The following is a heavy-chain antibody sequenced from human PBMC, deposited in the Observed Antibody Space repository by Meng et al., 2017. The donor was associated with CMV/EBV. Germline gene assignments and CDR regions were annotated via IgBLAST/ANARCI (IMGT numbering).Heavy chain of an antibody. V-gene: IGHV4-39*07. CDR1: GGSISSSSYY. Sequence: SETLSPTCTVSGGSISSSSYYWGWIRQPPGKGLEWIGSIYYSGSTYYNPSLKSRVTISVDTSKNQFSLKLSSVTAADTAVYYCARDSTAYWYYYYYYGMDVWGQGTTVTVSS. D-gene: IGHD2-8*02. J-gene: IGHJ6*02. CDR2: IYYSGST. CDR3: ARDSTAYWYYYYYYGMDV.